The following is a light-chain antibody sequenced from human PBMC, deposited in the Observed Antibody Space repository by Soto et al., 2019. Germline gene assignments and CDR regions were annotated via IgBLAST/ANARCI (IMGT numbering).Light chain of an antibody. J-gene: IGLJ1*01. CDR1: SSNIGAGYD. CDR3: QSYDSSLSGSNYV. Sequence: QSVLTQPPSVSGAPGQRVTISCTGSSSNIGAGYDVHWYQQLPGTAPKLLIYGNSNRPSGVPDRFSGSKSGTSASLANTGLQAEDEADYYRQSYDSSLSGSNYVFGTGTKLTVL. CDR2: GNS. V-gene: IGLV1-40*01.